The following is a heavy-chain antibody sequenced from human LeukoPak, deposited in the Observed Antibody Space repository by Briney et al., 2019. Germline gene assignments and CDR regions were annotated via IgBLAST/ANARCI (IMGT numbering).Heavy chain of an antibody. CDR1: GFTFSDYY. CDR2: ISSSGSTI. V-gene: IGHV3-11*01. J-gene: IGHJ3*02. CDR3: ARDRLDYYDSSGDAFDI. D-gene: IGHD3-22*01. Sequence: GGSLRLSCAASGFTFSDYYMSWIRQAPGKGLEWVSYISSSGSTIYYADSVKGRFTISRDNAKNSLYLQMNSLRAEDTAVYYCARDRLDYYDSSGDAFDIWGQGTMVTVSS.